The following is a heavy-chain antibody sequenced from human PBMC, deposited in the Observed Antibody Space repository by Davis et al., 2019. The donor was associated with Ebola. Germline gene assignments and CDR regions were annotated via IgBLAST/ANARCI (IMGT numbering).Heavy chain of an antibody. V-gene: IGHV1-18*01. D-gene: IGHD3-22*01. CDR2: ISAYNGNT. CDR1: GYTFTSYG. J-gene: IGHJ6*02. CDR3: ARGGYYSISVVVYYYGMDV. Sequence: ASVKVSCKASGYTFTSYGISWVRQAPGQGLEWMGWISAYNGNTNYAQKLQGRVTMTTDTSTSTAYTELRSLRSDDTAVYYCARGGYYSISVVVYYYGMDVWGQGTTVTVSS.